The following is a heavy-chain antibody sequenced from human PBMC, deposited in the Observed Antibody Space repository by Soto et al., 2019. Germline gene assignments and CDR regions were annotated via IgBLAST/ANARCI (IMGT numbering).Heavy chain of an antibody. CDR3: ARHRAAPAYRMDF. CDR2: ISAYNGNT. Sequence: ASVKVSCKASGYTFVNFGISWVRQAPGQGLEWIGWISAYNGNTKYAQKFQGRVTMTTDTSTRTAYMEVRSLRSDDTADYFCARHRAAPAYRMDFWGQGTTVTVSS. D-gene: IGHD6-25*01. CDR1: GYTFVNFG. J-gene: IGHJ6*02. V-gene: IGHV1-18*01.